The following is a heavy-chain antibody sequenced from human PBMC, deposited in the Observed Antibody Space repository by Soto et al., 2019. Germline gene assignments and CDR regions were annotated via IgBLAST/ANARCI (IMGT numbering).Heavy chain of an antibody. CDR1: GFTFSSYG. D-gene: IGHD3-10*01. J-gene: IGHJ4*02. CDR2: ISYDGSNK. Sequence: QVQLVESGGGVVQPGRSLRLSCAASGFTFSSYGMHWVRQAPGKGLEWVAVISYDGSNKDYADSVKGRFTISRDTAKKSLYLQMNSLRAEDAAVYYFESWFGAFDYWGQGTLVTVSS. V-gene: IGHV3-30*03. CDR3: ESWFGAFDY.